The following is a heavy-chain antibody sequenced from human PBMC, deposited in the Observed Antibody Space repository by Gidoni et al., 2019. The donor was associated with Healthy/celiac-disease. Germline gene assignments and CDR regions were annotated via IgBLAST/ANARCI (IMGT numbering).Heavy chain of an antibody. CDR3: TREGRVRGVITY. V-gene: IGHV3-49*04. D-gene: IGHD3-10*01. J-gene: IGHJ4*02. CDR1: GFTFGDYA. CDR2: IRSKAYGGTT. Sequence: EGQLVESGGGLVQPGRSLRLSCTASGFTFGDYAMSWVRQAPGKGLEWVGFIRSKAYGGTTEYAASVKGRFTISRDDSKSIAYLQMNSLKTEDTAVYYCTREGRVRGVITYWGQGTLVTVSS.